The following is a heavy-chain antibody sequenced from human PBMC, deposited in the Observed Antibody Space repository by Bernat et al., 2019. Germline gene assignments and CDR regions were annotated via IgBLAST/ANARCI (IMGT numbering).Heavy chain of an antibody. D-gene: IGHD4-17*01. J-gene: IGHJ4*02. V-gene: IGHV3-30*18. Sequence: QVQLVESGGGVVQPGRSLRLSCAASRFTSSSYGMHWVRQSPGKGLEWVAVIPYDGNNKYYADSVKGRFTNARDNSKNTLYMQMNSLRAEDTAVYYCAKDRNYGDYGLAGSIDYWGQGTLVTVSS. CDR3: AKDRNYGDYGLAGSIDY. CDR1: RFTSSSYG. CDR2: IPYDGNNK.